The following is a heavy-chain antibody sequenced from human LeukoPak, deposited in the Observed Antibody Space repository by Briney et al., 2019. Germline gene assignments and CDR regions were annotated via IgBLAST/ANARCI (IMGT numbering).Heavy chain of an antibody. J-gene: IGHJ5*02. CDR2: IYYSGST. D-gene: IGHD2/OR15-2a*01. Sequence: KPSETLSLTCTVSGGSISSGDYYWSWIRQPPGKGLEWIGYIYYSGSTYYNPSLKSRVTISVDTSKNQFSLKLSSVTAADTAVYYCALAQTEGILPFDPWGQGTLVTVSS. CDR3: ALAQTEGILPFDP. CDR1: GGSISSGDYY. V-gene: IGHV4-30-4*08.